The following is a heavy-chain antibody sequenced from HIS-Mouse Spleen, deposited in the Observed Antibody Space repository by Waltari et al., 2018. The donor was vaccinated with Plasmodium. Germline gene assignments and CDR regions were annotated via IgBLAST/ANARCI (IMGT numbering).Heavy chain of an antibody. CDR2: INPNSGGT. Sequence: QVQLVQSGAEVKKPGDSVKVSCKASGYTLPGSLMPGVRQAPGQGLEWMGWINPNSGGTNYAQKVQGRVTMTRDTSISTAYMELSRLRSDDTAVYYCARDKVAAQNWFDPWGQGTLVTVSS. CDR1: GYTLPGSL. J-gene: IGHJ5*02. V-gene: IGHV1-2*02. D-gene: IGHD6-6*01. CDR3: ARDKVAAQNWFDP.